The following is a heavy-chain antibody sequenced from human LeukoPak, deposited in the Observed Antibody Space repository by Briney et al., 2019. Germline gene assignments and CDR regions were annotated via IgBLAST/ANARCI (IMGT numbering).Heavy chain of an antibody. J-gene: IGHJ4*02. CDR3: ARRLVGASYYFDY. CDR2: ISGSGGNT. V-gene: IGHV3-23*01. Sequence: PGGSPRLSCAASGFTFSSYAMNWVRQAPGKGLEWVSAISGSGGNTYYADSVKGRFTISRDNSKNTLYLQMNSLRAEDTAEYYCARRLVGASYYFDYWGQGTLVTVSS. D-gene: IGHD1-26*01. CDR1: GFTFSSYA.